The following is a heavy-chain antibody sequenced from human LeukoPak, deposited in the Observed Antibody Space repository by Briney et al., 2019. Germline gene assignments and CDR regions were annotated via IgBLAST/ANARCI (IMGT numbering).Heavy chain of an antibody. CDR1: GGSISSSNW. D-gene: IGHD3-10*01. J-gene: IGHJ4*02. V-gene: IGHV4-4*02. CDR2: VHHSGGT. CDR3: ARGEESGSGTVHIDN. Sequence: SGTLSLTCAVSGGSISSSNWWSWVRQPPGKGLEWIGEVHHSGGTNYNPSLKSRVTISADRSNNRFSLSLNSVTAADTAVFYCARGEESGSGTVHIDNWGQGILVTVSS.